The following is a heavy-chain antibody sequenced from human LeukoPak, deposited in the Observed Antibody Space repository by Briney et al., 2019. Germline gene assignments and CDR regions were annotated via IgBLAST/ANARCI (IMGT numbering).Heavy chain of an antibody. J-gene: IGHJ4*02. CDR2: ISAYNGNT. D-gene: IGHD3-22*01. V-gene: IGHV1-18*01. CDR3: ARDRQGYYDSSGPRVPDY. CDR1: GYTFTSYG. Sequence: ASVKVSCKASGYTFTSYGISWVRQAPGQGLEWMGWISAYNGNTNYAQKLQGRVTMTTDTSTSTAYMELRSLRSDDTAVYYCARDRQGYYDSSGPRVPDYWGQGTLVTVSS.